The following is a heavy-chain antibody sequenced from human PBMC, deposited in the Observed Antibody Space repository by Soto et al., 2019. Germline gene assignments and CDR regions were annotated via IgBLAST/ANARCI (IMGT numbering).Heavy chain of an antibody. Sequence: PSETLSLTCAVYGGSFSGYYWSWIRQPPGKGLEWIGEINHSGSTNYNPSLKSRVTISVDTSKNQFSLKLSSVTAADTAVYYCARRPSIAARRVSYYYYYYGMDVWGQGTTVTVS. V-gene: IGHV4-34*01. J-gene: IGHJ6*02. CDR2: INHSGST. D-gene: IGHD6-6*01. CDR3: ARRPSIAARRVSYYYYYYGMDV. CDR1: GGSFSGYY.